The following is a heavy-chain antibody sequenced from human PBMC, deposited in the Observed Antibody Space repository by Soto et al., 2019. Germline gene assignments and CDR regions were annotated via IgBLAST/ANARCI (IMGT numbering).Heavy chain of an antibody. D-gene: IGHD5-18*01. V-gene: IGHV3-30-3*01. J-gene: IGHJ4*02. CDR1: GFTFSSYA. Sequence: GGSLRLSCAASGFTFSSYAMHWVRQAPGKGLEWVAVISYDGSNKYYADSVKGRFTISRDNSKNTLYLQMNSLRAEDTAVYFCARGYSYGFDYWGPGTLVTVSS. CDR2: ISYDGSNK. CDR3: ARGYSYGFDY.